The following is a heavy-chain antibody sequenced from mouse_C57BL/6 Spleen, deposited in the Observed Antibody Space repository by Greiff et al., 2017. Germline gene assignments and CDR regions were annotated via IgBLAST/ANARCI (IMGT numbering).Heavy chain of an antibody. V-gene: IGHV5-17*01. Sequence: DVMLVESGGGLVKPGGSLKLSCAASGFTFSDYGMHWVRQAPEKGLEWVAYISSGSSTIYYADTVKGRFTISRDNAKNTLFLQMTSLRSEDTAMYYCAKGGSTMVTTFDYWGQGTTLTVSS. CDR1: GFTFSDYG. J-gene: IGHJ2*01. D-gene: IGHD2-2*01. CDR3: AKGGSTMVTTFDY. CDR2: ISSGSSTI.